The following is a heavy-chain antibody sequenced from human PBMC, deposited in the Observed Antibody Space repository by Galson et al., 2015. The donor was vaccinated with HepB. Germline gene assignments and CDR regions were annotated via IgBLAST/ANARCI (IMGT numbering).Heavy chain of an antibody. D-gene: IGHD3-10*01. CDR1: GYTFNDYY. CDR3: VRDGSFDS. V-gene: IGHV1-2*02. J-gene: IGHJ4*02. CDR2: LNPSTGDT. Sequence: SVKVSCKASGYTFNDYYIRWVRQAPGQGLEWMGWLNPSTGDTKCAQKFQGTVTMTRDTSISTAYMELSGLISDDTAVYYCVRDGSFDSWGQGTLIIVSS.